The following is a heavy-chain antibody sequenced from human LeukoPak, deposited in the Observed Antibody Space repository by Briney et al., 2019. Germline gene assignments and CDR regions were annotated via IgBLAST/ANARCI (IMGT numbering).Heavy chain of an antibody. CDR2: IIPIFGTA. J-gene: IGHJ4*02. D-gene: IGHD1-26*01. V-gene: IGHV1-69*13. CDR1: GGTFSSYA. Sequence: GASVKVSCKASGGTFSSYAISWVRQAPGQGLEWMGGIIPIFGTANYAQKFQGRVTITADESTSTAYMELSSLRSEDTAVYYCASRAAYLGARSHTNYYFDYWGQGTLVTVSS. CDR3: ASRAAYLGARSHTNYYFDY.